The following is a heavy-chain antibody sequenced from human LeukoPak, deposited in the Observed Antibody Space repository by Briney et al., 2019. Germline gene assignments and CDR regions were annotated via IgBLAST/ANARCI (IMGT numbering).Heavy chain of an antibody. J-gene: IGHJ5*02. V-gene: IGHV1-8*01. D-gene: IGHD5-12*01. Sequence: GASVKVSCKASGGTFTSYDINWVRQATGQGLEWMGWMNPNSGNTGYAQKFQGRVTMTRNTSISTAYMELSSLRSEDTAVYYCARGRGLPTTIGWFDPWGQGTLVTVSS. CDR1: GGTFTSYD. CDR2: MNPNSGNT. CDR3: ARGRGLPTTIGWFDP.